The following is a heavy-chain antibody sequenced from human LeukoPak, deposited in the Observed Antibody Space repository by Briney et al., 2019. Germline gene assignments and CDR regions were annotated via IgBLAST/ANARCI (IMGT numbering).Heavy chain of an antibody. V-gene: IGHV3-7*01. Sequence: GGSLRLSCSASGFMFSNYWMNWVRQAPGKGLEWVAIIRQDGADISYADSVKGRFTISRDNTKNSLYLQMNSLRAEDTAVYYCARDPYNGYYGDDYYYYMDVWGKGTTVTISS. J-gene: IGHJ6*03. CDR3: ARDPYNGYYGDDYYYYMDV. CDR1: GFMFSNYW. CDR2: IRQDGADI. D-gene: IGHD4-17*01.